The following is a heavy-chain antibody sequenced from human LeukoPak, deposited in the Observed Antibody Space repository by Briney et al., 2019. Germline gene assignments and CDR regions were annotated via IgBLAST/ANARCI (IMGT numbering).Heavy chain of an antibody. Sequence: ASVTVSCKASGYTFINYYMHWVRQAPGQGLEWMGIINPRGGSTSYAQKFQGRVTMTRDTSTSTVYMELSSLRSEDTAVYYCARDSPISGGYYGGLGYWGQGTLVPVSS. J-gene: IGHJ4*02. CDR3: ARDSPISGGYYGGLGY. V-gene: IGHV1-46*01. CDR2: INPRGGST. CDR1: GYTFINYY. D-gene: IGHD1-26*01.